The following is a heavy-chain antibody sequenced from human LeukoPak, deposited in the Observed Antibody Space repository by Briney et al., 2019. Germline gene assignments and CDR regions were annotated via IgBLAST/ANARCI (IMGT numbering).Heavy chain of an antibody. CDR1: GGSISSGSYY. CDR3: ARPVPPRGDSWFDP. Sequence: PSETLSLTCTVSGGSISSGSYYWSWIRQPPGKGLEWIGNIYYSGSAYYNPSLKSRVAISVDKSKNQFSLKLSSVTAADTAVYYCARPVPPRGDSWFDPWGQGTLVTVSS. V-gene: IGHV4-39*01. J-gene: IGHJ5*02. CDR2: IYYSGSA. D-gene: IGHD3-22*01.